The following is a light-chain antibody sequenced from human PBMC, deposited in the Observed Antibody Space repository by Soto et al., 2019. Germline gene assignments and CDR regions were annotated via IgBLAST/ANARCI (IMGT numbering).Light chain of an antibody. V-gene: IGLV2-14*01. J-gene: IGLJ2*01. CDR2: EVS. Sequence: QSALTQPASVSGSPGQSITISCAGITSDVGGYYYVSWYQHHPDKAPKLMIYEVSNRPSGVSNRFSGSKSGNTASLTISGLQADDEADYYCSSYTSSNTPVVFGGGTKLTVL. CDR1: TSDVGGYYY. CDR3: SSYTSSNTPVV.